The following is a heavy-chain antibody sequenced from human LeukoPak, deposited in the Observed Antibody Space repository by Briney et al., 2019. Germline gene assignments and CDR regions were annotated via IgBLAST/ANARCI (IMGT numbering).Heavy chain of an antibody. CDR1: GGSISSYY. CDR2: IYYSGST. Sequence: SETPSLTCTVSGGSISSYYWSWIRQPPGKGLEWIGYIYYSGSTNYNPSLKSRVTISVDTSKSQFSLKLSSVTAADTAVYYCARAMTTVTPFDYWGQGTLVTVSS. V-gene: IGHV4-59*01. CDR3: ARAMTTVTPFDY. D-gene: IGHD4-17*01. J-gene: IGHJ4*02.